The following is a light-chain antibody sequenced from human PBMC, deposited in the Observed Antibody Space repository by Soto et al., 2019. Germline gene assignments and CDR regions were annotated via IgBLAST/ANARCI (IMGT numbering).Light chain of an antibody. CDR3: SSYTSSTTLEV. V-gene: IGLV2-14*01. Sequence: QLVLTQPASVSGSPGQSITISCTGTNSDVGGYNYVSWYQHHPGKAPKLMLYEVSNRPSGVSNRFSGSKSGNTASLTISGLQAEDEADYYCSSYTSSTTLEVFGGGTKLTVL. CDR1: NSDVGGYNY. CDR2: EVS. J-gene: IGLJ3*02.